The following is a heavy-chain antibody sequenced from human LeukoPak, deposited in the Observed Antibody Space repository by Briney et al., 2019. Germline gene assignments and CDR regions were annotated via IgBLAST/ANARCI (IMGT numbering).Heavy chain of an antibody. J-gene: IGHJ2*01. D-gene: IGHD2-21*01. CDR2: IIEKGNA. V-gene: IGHV4-59*12. CDR3: ARGYYPPRWYFDL. Sequence: SETLSLTCTVSGGSISSYYWSWIRQPPGKGLEWIGEIIEKGNANYNPSLKSRVTIDLDTSKNQFSLKLTSMTAADTATYYCARGYYPPRWYFDLWGRGTLVTVSS. CDR1: GGSISSYY.